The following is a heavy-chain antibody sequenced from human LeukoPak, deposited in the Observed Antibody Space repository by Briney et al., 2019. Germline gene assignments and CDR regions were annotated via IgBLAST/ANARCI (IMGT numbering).Heavy chain of an antibody. CDR2: IDTAGDT. V-gene: IGHV3-13*01. D-gene: IGHD5-12*01. CDR1: GFTFSTYD. J-gene: IGHJ4*02. Sequence: GGSLRLSCTASGFTFSTYDMHWVRQATGKGLEWVSAIDTAGDTYYPGSVKGRFTISREDAKNSLYLQMNSLRAGDTAVYYCARISKYIGYALDFWGQGTLVTVSS. CDR3: ARISKYIGYALDF.